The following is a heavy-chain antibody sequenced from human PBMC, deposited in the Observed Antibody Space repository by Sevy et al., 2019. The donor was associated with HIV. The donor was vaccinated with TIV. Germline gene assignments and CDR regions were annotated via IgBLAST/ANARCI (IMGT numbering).Heavy chain of an antibody. CDR3: ARSTPGALWLSRYFDY. V-gene: IGHV3-21*04. D-gene: IGHD3-10*01. Sequence: GGSLRLSCAGSGFIFSSYSMDWVRQAPGKGLEWVASISSSSNHIYNADSVKGRFTISRDNAKNSLYLQMNSLRAEDTAVYYCARSTPGALWLSRYFDYWGQGTLVTVSS. CDR1: GFIFSSYS. J-gene: IGHJ4*02. CDR2: ISSSSNHI.